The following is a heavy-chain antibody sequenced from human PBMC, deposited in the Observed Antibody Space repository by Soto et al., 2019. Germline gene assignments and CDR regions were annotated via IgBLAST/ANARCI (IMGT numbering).Heavy chain of an antibody. D-gene: IGHD2-21*01. CDR3: ARDHWGGKAITHFDY. CDR1: GFTFSSYA. CDR2: ISYDGSNK. Sequence: PGGSLRLSCAASGFTFSSYAMHWVRQAPGKGLEWVAVISYDGSNKYYADSVKGRFTISRDNSKNTLYLQMNSLRAEDTAVYYCARDHWGGKAITHFDYWGQGTLVTVSS. J-gene: IGHJ4*02. V-gene: IGHV3-30-3*01.